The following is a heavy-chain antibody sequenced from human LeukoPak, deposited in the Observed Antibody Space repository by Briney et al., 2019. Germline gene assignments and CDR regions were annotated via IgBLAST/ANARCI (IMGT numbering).Heavy chain of an antibody. D-gene: IGHD3-10*01. V-gene: IGHV3-30*03. CDR1: GFTFSSYS. Sequence: KSGGSLRLSCTASGFTFSSYSMNWVRQAPGKGLEWVAVISYDGSNKYYADSVKGRFTISRDNSKNTLYLQMNSLRAEDTAVYYCASTMVRGVIISPAKFWGQGTLVTVSS. J-gene: IGHJ4*02. CDR2: ISYDGSNK. CDR3: ASTMVRGVIISPAKF.